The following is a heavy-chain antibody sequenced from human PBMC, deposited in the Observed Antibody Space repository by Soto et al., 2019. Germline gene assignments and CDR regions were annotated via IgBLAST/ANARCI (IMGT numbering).Heavy chain of an antibody. CDR1: GFTFSSYN. CDR2: ISFDGSNM. Sequence: QVQLVESGGGVVQPGRSLRLSCAASGFTFSSYNMNWVRQAPGKGLEWLTVISFDGSNMYYADSVNGRFTISRDNSKNTLYLEMDSLRPEDTAVYYCAREVGTFYYHYGVDVWGQGTTVTVSS. CDR3: AREVGTFYYHYGVDV. D-gene: IGHD2-21*02. V-gene: IGHV3-30-3*01. J-gene: IGHJ6*02.